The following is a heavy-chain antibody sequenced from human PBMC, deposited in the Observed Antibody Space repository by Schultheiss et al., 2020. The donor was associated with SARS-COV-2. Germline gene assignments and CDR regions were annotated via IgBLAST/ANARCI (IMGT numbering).Heavy chain of an antibody. D-gene: IGHD2-15*01. V-gene: IGHV4-61*02. Sequence: LRLSCTVSGGSISSGSYYWSWIRQPAGKGLEWIGRIYTSGSTYYNPSLKSRVTISVDTSKNQFSLEVRSVTAADTAVYYCARQGYCSGGSCYSDRWYFDLWGRGTLVTVSS. J-gene: IGHJ2*01. CDR1: GGSISSGSYY. CDR2: IYTSGST. CDR3: ARQGYCSGGSCYSDRWYFDL.